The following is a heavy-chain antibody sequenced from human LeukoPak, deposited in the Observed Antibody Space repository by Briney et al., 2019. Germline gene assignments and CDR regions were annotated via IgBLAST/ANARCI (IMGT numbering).Heavy chain of an antibody. CDR1: GFTFSSYW. CDR3: STRGILYPSTYDY. J-gene: IGHJ4*02. D-gene: IGHD2/OR15-2a*01. V-gene: IGHV3-74*01. CDR2: IDSSGSNT. Sequence: GGSLRLSCAASGFTFSSYWMHWVRQAPGKGLVWVSCIDSSGSNTYYADSVKGRFTISRDNAKNTLYLQMNSLRAEDTAVYYCSTRGILYPSTYDYWSQGTLVTVSS.